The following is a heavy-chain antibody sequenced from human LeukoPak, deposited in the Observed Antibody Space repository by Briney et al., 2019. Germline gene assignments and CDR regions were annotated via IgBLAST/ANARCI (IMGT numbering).Heavy chain of an antibody. CDR2: IKQDGSEK. CDR1: GFTFSSYW. D-gene: IGHD2/OR15-2a*01. Sequence: GGSLRLSCAASGFTFSSYWMSWVRQAPGKGLEWVANIKQDGSEKYYVDSVKGRITISRDNAKNSLYLQMNSLRAEDTAVYYCARDCKPRDYYYMDVWGKGTTVTVSS. CDR3: ARDCKPRDYYYMDV. J-gene: IGHJ6*03. V-gene: IGHV3-7*01.